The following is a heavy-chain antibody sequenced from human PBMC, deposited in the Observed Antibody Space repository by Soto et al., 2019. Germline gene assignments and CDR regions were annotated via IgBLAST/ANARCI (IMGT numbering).Heavy chain of an antibody. Sequence: QVQLVESGGGVVQPGRSLRLSCAASGFTFSSYGMHWVRQAPGKGLEWVAVISYDGSNKYYADSVKGRFTISRDNSKNTLDLQVNRLRAEDTAVYYCAKVPIAAAVFDGMVVWGQGTTVTVSS. CDR2: ISYDGSNK. CDR1: GFTFSSYG. J-gene: IGHJ6*02. CDR3: AKVPIAAAVFDGMVV. D-gene: IGHD6-13*01. V-gene: IGHV3-30*18.